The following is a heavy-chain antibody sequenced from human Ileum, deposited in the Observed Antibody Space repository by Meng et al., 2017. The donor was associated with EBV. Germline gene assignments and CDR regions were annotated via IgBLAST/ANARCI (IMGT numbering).Heavy chain of an antibody. CDR3: AKNRINMLD. Sequence: PLQESGPGLVKPSETLSLTCTVSGGSISSYYWSWIRQPPGKGLKWIGYIYYSGSTNYNPSLKSRVTMSVDTSKNQFSLKLSSVTAADTAVYYCAKNRINMLDWGQGTLVTVSS. D-gene: IGHD3-10*02. CDR2: IYYSGST. J-gene: IGHJ4*02. CDR1: GGSISSYY. V-gene: IGHV4-59*01.